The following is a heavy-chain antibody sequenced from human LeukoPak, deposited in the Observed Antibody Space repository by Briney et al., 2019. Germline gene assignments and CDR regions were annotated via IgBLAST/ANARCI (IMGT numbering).Heavy chain of an antibody. V-gene: IGHV3-66*01. CDR2: IYSGGGT. CDR1: GFTVSNNY. Sequence: QPGGSLRLSCAASGFTVSNNYMSWVRQAPGKGLEWVSVIYSGGGTYYADSVKGRFTISRDNAKNSLYLQMNSLRAEDMAVYYCARRKGCDYWGPGTLVTVSS. D-gene: IGHD6-19*01. CDR3: ARRKGCDY. J-gene: IGHJ4*02.